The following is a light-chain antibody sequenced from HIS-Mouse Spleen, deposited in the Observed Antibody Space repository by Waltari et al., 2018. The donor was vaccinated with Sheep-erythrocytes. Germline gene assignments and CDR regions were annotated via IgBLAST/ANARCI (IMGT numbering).Light chain of an antibody. Sequence: SSELTQPPSVSVSPGQTASITCSGDKLGDTYACWYQQKPGQSPVLVIYQDTKRPSGIPERFSGSNSGNTATLTISGLQAEDEADYYCCSYAGSYTFWVFGGGTKLTVL. CDR2: QDT. CDR1: KLGDTY. V-gene: IGLV3-1*01. CDR3: CSYAGSYTFWV. J-gene: IGLJ3*02.